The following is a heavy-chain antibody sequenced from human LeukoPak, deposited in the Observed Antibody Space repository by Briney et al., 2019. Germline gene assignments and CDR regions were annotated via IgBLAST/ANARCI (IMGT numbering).Heavy chain of an antibody. V-gene: IGHV4-39*01. J-gene: IGHJ4*02. CDR2: IYYSGNT. D-gene: IGHD2-2*01. CDR3: ARHANIVVVSAAKAFDY. CDR1: GGSISSSSHY. Sequence: SETLSLTCTVSGGSISSSSHYWGWIRQPPGKGLEWIGSIYYSGNTYYNPSLKSRVTISIDTSKDQFSLKLSSVTAADTAVYYCARHANIVVVSAAKAFDYWGQGTLVTVSS.